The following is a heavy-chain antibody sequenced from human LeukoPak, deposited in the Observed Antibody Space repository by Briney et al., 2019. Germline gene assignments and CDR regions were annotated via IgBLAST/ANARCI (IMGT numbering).Heavy chain of an antibody. Sequence: GSSVKVSCKASGGTFSSYAISWVRQAPGQGLEWMGRIIPILGIANYAQKFQGRVTITADKSTSTAYMELSSLRSEDTAVYYCARVPGYSGGWGLTRGFDPWGQGTLVTVSS. D-gene: IGHD6-19*01. CDR2: IIPILGIA. CDR3: ARVPGYSGGWGLTRGFDP. CDR1: GGTFSSYA. V-gene: IGHV1-69*04. J-gene: IGHJ5*02.